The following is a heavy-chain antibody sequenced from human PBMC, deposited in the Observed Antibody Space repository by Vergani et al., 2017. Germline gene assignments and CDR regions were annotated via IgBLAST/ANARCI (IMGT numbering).Heavy chain of an antibody. V-gene: IGHV3-23*01. J-gene: IGHJ4*02. CDR3: ARDLPFDY. CDR1: GFTFSSYA. CDR2: ISGSGGST. Sequence: EMQLLESGGGLVQPGGSLRLSCAASGFTFSSYAMNWVRQTPGKGLEWVSAISGSGGSTYYADSVKGRFTISRDNAKNSLYLQMNSLRAEDTAVYYCARDLPFDYWGQGTLVTVSS.